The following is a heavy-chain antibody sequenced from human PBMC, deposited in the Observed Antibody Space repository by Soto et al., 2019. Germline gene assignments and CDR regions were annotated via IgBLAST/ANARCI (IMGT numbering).Heavy chain of an antibody. CDR3: TKASPDRHHMDV. V-gene: IGHV3-23*01. CDR2: ITETGGDT. J-gene: IGHJ6*02. CDR1: GFTFSKFV. Sequence: GGSLRLSCAASGFTFSKFVMRWVRQTPGKGLEWVSTITETGGDTYYTDSVKGRFTISRDNSKNTLYLQMSSLRAEDTALYYCTKASPDRHHMDVWGQGTTVTVSS.